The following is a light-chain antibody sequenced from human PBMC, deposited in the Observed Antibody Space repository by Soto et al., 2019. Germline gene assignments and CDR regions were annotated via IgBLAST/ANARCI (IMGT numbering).Light chain of an antibody. CDR1: QSISSW. Sequence: DIQMTQSPSTLSASVGDRVTITCRASQSISSWLAWYQQKPGKAPKLLIYDASSLESGVPSRFSGRGSGTEFTLTISSLQPDDFATYYCQQYNSYSTFGQGTKVDLK. V-gene: IGKV1-5*01. J-gene: IGKJ1*01. CDR2: DAS. CDR3: QQYNSYST.